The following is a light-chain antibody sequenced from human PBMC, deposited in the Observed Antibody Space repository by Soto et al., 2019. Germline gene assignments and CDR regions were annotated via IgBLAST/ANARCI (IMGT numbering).Light chain of an antibody. Sequence: MEMSEVPGTLKISPGERATLSCSAIQSVRDNYLAWYQQRPGQAPRLLIYGASSRATGIPDRFSGSGSGTDFTLTISRLVPEDDAVCYCRPDGSSPPWTFGQGSKGDIK. J-gene: IGKJ1*01. V-gene: IGKV3-20*01. CDR2: GAS. CDR1: QSVRDNY. CDR3: RPDGSSPPWT.